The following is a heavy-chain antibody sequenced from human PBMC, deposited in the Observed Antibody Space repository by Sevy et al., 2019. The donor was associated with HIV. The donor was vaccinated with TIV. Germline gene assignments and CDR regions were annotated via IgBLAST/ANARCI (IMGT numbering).Heavy chain of an antibody. D-gene: IGHD3-10*01. CDR3: VRRGVDAYNVYFDL. V-gene: IGHV3-21*05. CDR2: ISTGTDHI. J-gene: IGHJ4*02. Sequence: GGSLRLSCTASGYTFPAFSFNWVRQAPGKGLEWLSYISTGTDHIYYADSAKGRFTISRDDAKNSVYLEMNSLRHQDTALYYCVRRGVDAYNVYFDLWGQGTLVTVSS. CDR1: GYTFPAFS.